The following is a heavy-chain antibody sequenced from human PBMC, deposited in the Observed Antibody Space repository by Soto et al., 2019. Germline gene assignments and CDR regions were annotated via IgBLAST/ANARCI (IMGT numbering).Heavy chain of an antibody. D-gene: IGHD4-17*01. CDR1: GASISSSNW. CDR3: ERGVRYGHYVY. Sequence: SETLSLTCAVSGASISSSNWWTWVRQPPGKGLEWIGEIYHGGGTNYNPSLKSRVTISVDKSKNQFSLHLSSVIAADTAVYFCERGVRYGHYVYWGQGTLVTVSS. J-gene: IGHJ4*02. V-gene: IGHV4-4*02. CDR2: IYHGGGT.